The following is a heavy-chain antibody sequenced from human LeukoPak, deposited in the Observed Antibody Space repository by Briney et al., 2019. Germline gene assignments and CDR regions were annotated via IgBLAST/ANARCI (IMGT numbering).Heavy chain of an antibody. CDR3: VRSPYYYYHMDV. CDR1: GYSITSGYY. V-gene: IGHV4-38-2*01. J-gene: IGHJ6*03. Sequence: SETLSLTCAVSGYSITSGYYWGWIRQPPGKGLEWIGTIYHSGSTYYNPSLKSRVIVSVDTSKNQFSLKLSSVTAADTAVYYCVRSPYYYYHMDVWGKGTLVTVSS. CDR2: IYHSGST.